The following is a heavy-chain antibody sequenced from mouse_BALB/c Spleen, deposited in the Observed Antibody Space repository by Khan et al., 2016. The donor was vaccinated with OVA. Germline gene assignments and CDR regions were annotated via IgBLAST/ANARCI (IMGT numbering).Heavy chain of an antibody. J-gene: IGHJ2*01. Sequence: VQLQESGPGLVAPSQSLSITCTVSGFSLTRHGIHWVRQPPGKGLEWLGIIWAGGSTNYNSALMSRLSITKDSSKSQVVVRMNSLQTDDTAIYYCARNREPDYFDYWGQGTTLTVSS. CDR2: IWAGGST. CDR3: ARNREPDYFDY. V-gene: IGHV2-9*02. CDR1: GFSLTRHG.